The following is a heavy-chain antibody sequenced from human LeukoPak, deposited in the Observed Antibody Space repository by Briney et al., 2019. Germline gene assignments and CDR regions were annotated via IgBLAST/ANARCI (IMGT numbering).Heavy chain of an antibody. Sequence: PSETLSLTCTVSGGSISSYYWSWIRQPPGKGLEWIGYIYYSGSTNYNPSLKSRVTISVDTSKNQFSLKLSSVTAADTAVYYCARGVEATPGFWFNYWGQGTLVTVSS. CDR2: IYYSGST. D-gene: IGHD1-26*01. J-gene: IGHJ4*02. CDR3: ARGVEATPGFWFNY. CDR1: GGSISSYY. V-gene: IGHV4-59*01.